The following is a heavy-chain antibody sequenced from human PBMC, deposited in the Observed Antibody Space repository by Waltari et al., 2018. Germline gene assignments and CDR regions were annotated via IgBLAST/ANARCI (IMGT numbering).Heavy chain of an antibody. V-gene: IGHV3-30-3*01. CDR2: ISYDGSNK. CDR1: GFTFSSYA. CDR3: ARGREHSSGLNY. Sequence: QVQLVESGGGVVQPGRSLRLSCAASGFTFSSYAMHWVRQAPGKGLEWVAVISYDGSNKYYADSVKGRFTISRDNSKNTLYLQMNSLRAEDTAVYYCARGREHSSGLNYWGQGTLVTVSS. D-gene: IGHD3-22*01. J-gene: IGHJ4*02.